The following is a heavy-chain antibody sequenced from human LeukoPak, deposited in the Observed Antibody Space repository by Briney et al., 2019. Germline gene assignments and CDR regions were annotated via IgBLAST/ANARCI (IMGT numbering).Heavy chain of an antibody. CDR3: AKDILPMYYYYYMDV. Sequence: TEGSLRLSCAASGFTFDDYAMHWVRQAPGKGLEWVSLISGDGGSTYYADSVKGRFTISRDNSKNSLYLQMNSLRTEDTALYYCAKDILPMYYYYYMDVWGKGTTVTVSS. D-gene: IGHD2-2*01. CDR2: ISGDGGST. J-gene: IGHJ6*03. V-gene: IGHV3-43*02. CDR1: GFTFDDYA.